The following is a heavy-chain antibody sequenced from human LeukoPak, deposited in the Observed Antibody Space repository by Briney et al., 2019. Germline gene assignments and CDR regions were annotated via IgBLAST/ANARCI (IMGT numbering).Heavy chain of an antibody. D-gene: IGHD6-13*01. CDR2: ISGSGRST. J-gene: IGHJ4*02. Sequence: GGSLRLSCAASGFTFSDYAMSWVRQAPGKGLEWVSGISGSGRSTYYADSVKGRFTTSRENSKNTLYLQMNSLRAEDTAVYYCATERDSSWTFDSWGQGTLVTVSS. V-gene: IGHV3-23*01. CDR3: ATERDSSWTFDS. CDR1: GFTFSDYA.